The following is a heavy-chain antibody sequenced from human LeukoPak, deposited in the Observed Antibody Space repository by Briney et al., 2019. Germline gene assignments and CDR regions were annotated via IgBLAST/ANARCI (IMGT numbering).Heavy chain of an antibody. V-gene: IGHV1-69*02. CDR1: GGTFSSYT. D-gene: IGHD1-26*01. J-gene: IGHJ4*02. Sequence: SVKVSCKASGGTFSSYTISWVRQAPGQGLEWMGRIIPILGIANYAQKFQGRVTIIADKSTSTAYMELSSLRSEDTAVYYCARLILVGATTDYWGQGTLVTVSS. CDR2: IIPILGIA. CDR3: ARLILVGATTDY.